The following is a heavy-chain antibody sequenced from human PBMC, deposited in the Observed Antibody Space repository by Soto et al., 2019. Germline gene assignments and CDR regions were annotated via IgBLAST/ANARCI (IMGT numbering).Heavy chain of an antibody. CDR1: GFTFSSYA. J-gene: IGHJ4*01. V-gene: IGHV3-23*01. Sequence: GGSLRLSCAASGFTFSSYAMSWVRQAPGKGLEWVSAISGSGGSTYYADSVKSRFTISRDNSKNTLYLQMNSLRAEDTVVYYCAKPILVSSGRGGSYFDHWGHGTLVTVSS. CDR3: AKPILVSSGRGGSYFDH. CDR2: ISGSGGST. D-gene: IGHD1-26*01.